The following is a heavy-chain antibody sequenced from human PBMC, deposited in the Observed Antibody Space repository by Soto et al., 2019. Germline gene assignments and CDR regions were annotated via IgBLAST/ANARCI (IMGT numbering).Heavy chain of an antibody. V-gene: IGHV3-7*05. D-gene: IGHD3-10*01. CDR3: SRGGDWCAP. Sequence: EVQLVESGGGLVQPGGSLRLSCAASEFSFSDYGMAWVRQAPGKGLEWVANLDHGGGEKHYADSVKGRFTISRDNAKNSLYLQRNSLRADETDVYYCSRGGDWCAPWGKGTLATVSS. CDR1: EFSFSDYG. J-gene: IGHJ5*02. CDR2: LDHGGGEK.